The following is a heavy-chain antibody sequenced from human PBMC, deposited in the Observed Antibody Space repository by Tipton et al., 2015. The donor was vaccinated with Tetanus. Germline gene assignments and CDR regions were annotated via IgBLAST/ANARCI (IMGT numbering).Heavy chain of an antibody. V-gene: IGHV4-59*01. CDR3: ARGQLLSRDWFDP. D-gene: IGHD2-2*01. CDR2: IYYSGRT. Sequence: TLSLTCTVSGGSISSYYWSWIWQPPGKGLEWIGYIYYSGRTNYNPSLKSRVTISVDTSKNQFSLKLSSVTAADTAVYYCARGQLLSRDWFDPWGQGTLVTVSS. CDR1: GGSISSYY. J-gene: IGHJ5*02.